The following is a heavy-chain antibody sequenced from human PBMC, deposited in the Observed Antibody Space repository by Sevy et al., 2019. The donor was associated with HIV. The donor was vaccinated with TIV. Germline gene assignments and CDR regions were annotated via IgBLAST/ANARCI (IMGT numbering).Heavy chain of an antibody. D-gene: IGHD3-16*01. V-gene: IGHV3-7*01. CDR1: GFTFSNYA. CDR3: ARLKLHYDPYYFDL. Sequence: GGSLRLSCAASGFTFSNYAMNWVRQAPGKGLEWVANIKQDGSKKYYVDSVKGRFIMSRDNAKNSLYLEMNSLRAEDTAVYYCARLKLHYDPYYFDLWGQGTLDTVSS. J-gene: IGHJ4*02. CDR2: IKQDGSKK.